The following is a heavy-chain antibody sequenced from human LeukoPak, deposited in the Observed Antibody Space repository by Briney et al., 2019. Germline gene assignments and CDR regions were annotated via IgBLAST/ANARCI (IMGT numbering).Heavy chain of an antibody. V-gene: IGHV1-3*01. J-gene: IGHJ5*02. D-gene: IGHD6-19*01. CDR1: RYTFTTYA. CDR3: ARESSGWYENWFDP. CDR2: INAGNGNT. Sequence: GASVKVSCKASRYTFTTYAMHWVRQAPGQRLEWMGWINAGNGNTKFSQKFQGRITITRDTSASTAYMELSSLRSEDTAVYYCARESSGWYENWFDPWGQGTLVTVSS.